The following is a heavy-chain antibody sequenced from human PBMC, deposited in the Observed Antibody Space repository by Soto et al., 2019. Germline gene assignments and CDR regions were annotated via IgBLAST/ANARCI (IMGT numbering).Heavy chain of an antibody. V-gene: IGHV3-53*01. CDR2: IYSGGST. CDR1: GFTVSSNY. CDR3: AREGSSDWINWFDP. D-gene: IGHD6-19*01. Sequence: GGSLRLSCAASGFTVSSNYMSWVRQAPGKGLEWVSVIYSGGSTYYADSVKGRFTISRDNSKNTLYLQMNSLRAEDTAVYYCAREGSSDWINWFDPWGQGTLVTVSS. J-gene: IGHJ5*02.